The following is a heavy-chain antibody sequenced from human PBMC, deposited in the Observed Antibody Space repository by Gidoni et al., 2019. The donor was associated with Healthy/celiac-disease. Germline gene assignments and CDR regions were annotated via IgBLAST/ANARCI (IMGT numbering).Heavy chain of an antibody. CDR1: GGSISSSNW. J-gene: IGHJ3*02. Sequence: QVQLQESGPGLVKPSATLSLTCAVSGGSISSSNWWSWVRQPPGKGLAGIGEIYHSGSTNYNPSLKSRVTISVDKSKNQFSLKLSSVTAADTAVYYCASYGSGSYSIAFDIWGQGTMVTVSS. CDR3: ASYGSGSYSIAFDI. CDR2: IYHSGST. V-gene: IGHV4-4*02. D-gene: IGHD3-10*01.